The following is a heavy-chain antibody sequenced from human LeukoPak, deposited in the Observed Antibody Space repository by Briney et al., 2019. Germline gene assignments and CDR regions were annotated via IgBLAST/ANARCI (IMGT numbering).Heavy chain of an antibody. CDR1: GFTFSSYE. D-gene: IGHD3-10*02. V-gene: IGHV3-48*03. J-gene: IGHJ4*02. CDR2: ISSSGSTI. Sequence: GGSLRLSCAASGFTFSSYEMNWVRQAPGKGLEWVSYISSSGSTIYYADSVKGRFTISRDDAKNSLYLQMNSLRAEDTAVYYCARGSFTMIGYWGQGTLVTVSS. CDR3: ARGSFTMIGY.